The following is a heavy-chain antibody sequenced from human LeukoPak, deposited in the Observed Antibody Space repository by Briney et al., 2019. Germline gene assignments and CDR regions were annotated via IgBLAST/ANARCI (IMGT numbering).Heavy chain of an antibody. J-gene: IGHJ5*02. CDR1: GYTFTGYY. CDR2: INPNSGGT. Sequence: GASVKVSCKASGYTFTGYYMHWVRQAPGQGLEWMGWINPNSGGTNYAQKFQGRVTMTRDTSISTAYMELSRLRSDDTAVYYCAREPMVRGVSWFDPWGQGTLVTVSS. V-gene: IGHV1-2*02. CDR3: AREPMVRGVSWFDP. D-gene: IGHD3-10*01.